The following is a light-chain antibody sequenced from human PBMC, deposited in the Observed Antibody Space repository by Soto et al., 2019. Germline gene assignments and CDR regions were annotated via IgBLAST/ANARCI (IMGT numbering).Light chain of an antibody. V-gene: IGKV1-27*01. CDR2: AAS. J-gene: IGKJ3*01. CDR3: QKRGGAPPVT. Sequence: DIQMTQSPSSLSASVGDTVTITCRASQGISNNLAWYQQKPGKVPRLLIYAASTLQLGVASRFSGSGSGTDFSLTISSLQPENVATYYCQKRGGAPPVTFGPGTKVDVK. CDR1: QGISNN.